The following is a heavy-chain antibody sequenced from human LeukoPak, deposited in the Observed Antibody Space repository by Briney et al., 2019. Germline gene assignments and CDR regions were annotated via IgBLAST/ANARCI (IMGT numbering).Heavy chain of an antibody. J-gene: IGHJ1*01. CDR3: ARDHFDSSGYYYLLGYFEH. Sequence: GASVKVSCKASGYTFTNYYVHWVRQAPGQGLEWMGIIKPSGGGTSYALKFQGRVTMTRDTSTSTAYMELSSLRSEDTAVYYCARDHFDSSGYYYLLGYFEHWGQGTLATVSS. CDR1: GYTFTNYY. CDR2: IKPSGGGT. D-gene: IGHD3-22*01. V-gene: IGHV1-46*01.